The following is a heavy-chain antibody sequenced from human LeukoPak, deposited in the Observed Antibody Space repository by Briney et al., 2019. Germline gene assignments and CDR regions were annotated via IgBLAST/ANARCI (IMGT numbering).Heavy chain of an antibody. CDR2: IWYDGSNK. V-gene: IGHV3-33*01. CDR3: ARDLRRYYGSGILDY. Sequence: GGSLRLSCAASGFTFSSYGMHWVRQASAKGLECVAVIWYDGSNKYYADSAKGRFTISRDNSKNTLYMPMNSLRAEDTAVYYCARDLRRYYGSGILDYWGQGTLVTVSS. J-gene: IGHJ4*02. CDR1: GFTFSSYG. D-gene: IGHD3-10*01.